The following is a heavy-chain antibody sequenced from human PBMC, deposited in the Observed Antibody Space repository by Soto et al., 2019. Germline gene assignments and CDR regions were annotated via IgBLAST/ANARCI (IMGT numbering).Heavy chain of an antibody. Sequence: SESMSLTCAVYGESFSGYYWSSIRQPPGKGQEWIGERGHSGITDTGPSLKSRVTISVNTSKNQFSLKLISVTAADTAVYYCARTGYSSGWYKAAFDIWGQGTMVTVSS. D-gene: IGHD6-19*01. V-gene: IGHV4-34*01. J-gene: IGHJ3*02. CDR2: RGHSGIT. CDR3: ARTGYSSGWYKAAFDI. CDR1: GESFSGYY.